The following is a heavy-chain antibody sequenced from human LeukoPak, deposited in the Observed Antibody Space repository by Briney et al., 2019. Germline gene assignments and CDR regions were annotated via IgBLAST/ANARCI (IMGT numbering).Heavy chain of an antibody. V-gene: IGHV4-38-2*02. Sequence: SETLSLTCTVSSYSISSGYYWGWIRQPPGKGLEWIGSIYHSGSTYYNPSLKSRVTISVDTSKNQFSLKLSSVTAADTAVYYCARDFDMVRGVNLLQHWGQGTLVTVSS. CDR1: SYSISSGYY. J-gene: IGHJ1*01. D-gene: IGHD3-10*01. CDR3: ARDFDMVRGVNLLQH. CDR2: IYHSGST.